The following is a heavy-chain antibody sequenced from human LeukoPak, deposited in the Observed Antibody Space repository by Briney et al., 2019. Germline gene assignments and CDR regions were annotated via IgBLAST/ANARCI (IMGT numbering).Heavy chain of an antibody. Sequence: ASVKVSCKASGYTFTSYGISWVRQAPGQGLEWMGWISAYNGNTNYAQKLQGRVTMTTDTSTSTAYMELRSLRSDDTAVYYCARIRLIDYYFGMDVWGQGTTVTVSS. CDR3: ARIRLIDYYFGMDV. CDR1: GYTFTSYG. CDR2: ISAYNGNT. D-gene: IGHD2-15*01. J-gene: IGHJ6*02. V-gene: IGHV1-18*01.